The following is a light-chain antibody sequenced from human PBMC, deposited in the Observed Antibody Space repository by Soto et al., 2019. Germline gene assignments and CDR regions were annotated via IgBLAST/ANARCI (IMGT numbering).Light chain of an antibody. CDR1: ESVSNN. V-gene: IGKV3-15*01. J-gene: IGKJ4*01. CDR2: GAS. CDR3: QQYDYWLSLT. Sequence: EKVMTQSPATLSLSLGERATLSCRASESVSNNLAWYHQRPGQAPRPLIYGASTRATGIPDRFSGSGSETEFTLTITSLQSEDFGFYFCQQYDYWLSLTFGGGTKVDIK.